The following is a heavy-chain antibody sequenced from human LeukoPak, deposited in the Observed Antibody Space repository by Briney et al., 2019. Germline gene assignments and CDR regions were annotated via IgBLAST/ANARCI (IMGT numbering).Heavy chain of an antibody. D-gene: IGHD2-21*01. J-gene: IGHJ6*03. V-gene: IGHV4-38-2*02. Sequence: SETLSLTCTVFGYSISSGYYWGWIRQPPGKGLEWIGIIYHSGRTYYNPSLRSRVTISVDTSKNQFSLKLNSVTAADTAVYYCARVDWLANHYYYMDVWGKGTTVTVSS. CDR2: IYHSGRT. CDR3: ARVDWLANHYYYMDV. CDR1: GYSISSGYY.